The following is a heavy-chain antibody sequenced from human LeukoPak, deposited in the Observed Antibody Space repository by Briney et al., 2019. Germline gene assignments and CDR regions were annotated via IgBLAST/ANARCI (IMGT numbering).Heavy chain of an antibody. Sequence: GGFLRLSCAVSGLTFSSSWMDWVRQAPGKGLEWVASINPDGNKKYSADSVKGRFTISRDNAENSLYLQMNSLRVEDTAFYYCARDLAYSRLDYWGQGMLVTVSS. J-gene: IGHJ4*02. CDR3: ARDLAYSRLDY. CDR2: INPDGNKK. V-gene: IGHV3-7*01. CDR1: GLTFSSSW. D-gene: IGHD5-18*01.